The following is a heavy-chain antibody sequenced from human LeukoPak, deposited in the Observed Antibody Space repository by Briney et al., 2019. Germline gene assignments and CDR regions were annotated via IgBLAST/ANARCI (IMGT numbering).Heavy chain of an antibody. J-gene: IGHJ4*02. CDR2: ISHRVSDV. V-gene: IGHV3-11*01. CDR1: GFTFSDYY. CDR3: AKDILAAGLFFDY. Sequence: GGSLRLSCAASGFTFSDYYMSWIRQAPGKGLEWVSYISHRVSDVQYADSVKGRFTISRDNARNSLYLQMNGLRAEDTAVYYCAKDILAAGLFFDYWGLGTLVTVSS. D-gene: IGHD6-13*01.